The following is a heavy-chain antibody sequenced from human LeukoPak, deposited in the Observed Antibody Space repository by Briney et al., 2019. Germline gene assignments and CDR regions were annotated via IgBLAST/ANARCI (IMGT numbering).Heavy chain of an antibody. CDR3: AKAPGFTVVTSFDW. J-gene: IGHJ4*02. CDR2: ISGSGDGT. D-gene: IGHD2-21*02. CDR1: GFTFRSYA. V-gene: IGHV3-23*01. Sequence: PGGSLRLSCEASGFTFRSYAMNWVRQAPGKGLEWVSVISGSGDGTHYADSVKGRFTISRDNSKNTLYLQMNSLRVEDTAVYSCAKAPGFTVVTSFDWWGQGTLVTVS.